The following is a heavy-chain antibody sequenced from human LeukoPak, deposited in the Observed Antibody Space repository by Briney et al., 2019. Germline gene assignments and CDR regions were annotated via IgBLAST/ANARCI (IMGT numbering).Heavy chain of an antibody. CDR2: MNPNSGNK. D-gene: IGHD3/OR15-3a*01. V-gene: IGHV1-8*01. CDR3: ARALSWTTESYYYMDV. J-gene: IGHJ6*03. CDR1: GYTFTSYD. Sequence: ASVKVSCKASGYTFTSYDINWVRQATGQGVEWMGWMNPNSGNKGYAQKFQGRVTMTKNTSITTAYMELNSLISEDTAVYYCARALSWTTESYYYMDVWGKGTTVIVSS.